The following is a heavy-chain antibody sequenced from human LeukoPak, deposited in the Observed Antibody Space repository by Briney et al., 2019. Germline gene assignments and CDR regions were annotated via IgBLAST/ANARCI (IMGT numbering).Heavy chain of an antibody. CDR2: IYYSGST. Sequence: SQTLSLTCTVSGASISSAGYYWSWIRQHPGKGLEWIVSIYYSGSTYYNPSLKSRVSISVDTSKNQFSLKLSSVTAAAAAVYYCARNSTTVTYAFDIWGQGTMVTVSS. CDR3: ARNSTTVTYAFDI. CDR1: GASISSAGYY. J-gene: IGHJ3*02. V-gene: IGHV4-31*03. D-gene: IGHD2/OR15-2a*01.